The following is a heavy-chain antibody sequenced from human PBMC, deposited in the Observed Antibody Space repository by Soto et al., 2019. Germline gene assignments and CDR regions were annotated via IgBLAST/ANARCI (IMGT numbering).Heavy chain of an antibody. CDR2: IYYSGST. D-gene: IGHD6-19*01. CDR3: AGRGEWLGSQDY. V-gene: IGHV4-39*01. Sequence: QLQLQESGPGLVKPSETLSLTCTVSGGSISSSSYYWGWIRQPPGKGLEWIGSIYYSGSTYYNPSLKSRVTISEDPSKNKFALKLSSVTAADTAVYYCAGRGEWLGSQDYWGQGTLVTVCS. J-gene: IGHJ4*02. CDR1: GGSISSSSYY.